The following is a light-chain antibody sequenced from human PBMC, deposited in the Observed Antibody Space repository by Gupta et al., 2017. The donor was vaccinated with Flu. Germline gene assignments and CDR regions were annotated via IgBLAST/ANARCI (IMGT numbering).Light chain of an antibody. CDR2: DDS. Sequence: IIIISSGTSSYGISNNYVSWYQQHPRTAPKLLMCDDSNRPSGVPNRFSGSKSGTTASLTISGLQAEDEADYYCSSCNNTQTRGVFGGGTKLTVL. J-gene: IGLJ2*01. V-gene: IGLV2-14*04. CDR3: SSCNNTQTRGV. CDR1: SSYGISNNY.